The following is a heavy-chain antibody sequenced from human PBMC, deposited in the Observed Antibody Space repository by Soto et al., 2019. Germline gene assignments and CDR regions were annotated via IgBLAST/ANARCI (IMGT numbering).Heavy chain of an antibody. D-gene: IGHD3-9*01. V-gene: IGHV3-53*04. CDR2: IYSGGST. Sequence: EVQLVESGGGLVQPGGSLRLSCAASGFTVSSNYMSWVRQAPGKGLEWVSVIYSGGSTYYADSVKGRFTISRHNSKNTLYLQMNSLRAEDTAVYYCARERRMGYFDGFEHHYYFDYCGQGTLVTVSS. J-gene: IGHJ4*02. CDR1: GFTVSSNY. CDR3: ARERRMGYFDGFEHHYYFDY.